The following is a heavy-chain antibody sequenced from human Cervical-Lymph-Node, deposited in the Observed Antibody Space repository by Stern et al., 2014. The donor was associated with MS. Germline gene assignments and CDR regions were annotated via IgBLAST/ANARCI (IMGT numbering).Heavy chain of an antibody. CDR1: GYTFSSYA. Sequence: QVQLGQSGAEVKKPGSSVKVSCKASGYTFSSYAINWVRQAPGQGLEWKGGVIPICGTASYAQNFQGRVTITADESTRTASMELSSLRSEDTAVYYCARVHDTYGFGMDVWGQGTTVTVSS. CDR3: ARVHDTYGFGMDV. CDR2: VIPICGTA. V-gene: IGHV1-69*01. D-gene: IGHD4-17*01. J-gene: IGHJ6*02.